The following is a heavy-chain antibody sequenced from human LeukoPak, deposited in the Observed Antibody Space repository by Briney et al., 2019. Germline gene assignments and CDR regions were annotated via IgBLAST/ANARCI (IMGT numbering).Heavy chain of an antibody. CDR1: GFTFSSYA. Sequence: PGGSLRLSCAASGFTFSSYAMSWVRQAPGKGLEWVSGIYSGDRTFYADTVKDRFSISRDSSNNTLYLQMGSLRAEDTALYYCARTRSGRTLDYWGQGTLVIVSS. CDR3: ARTRSGRTLDY. V-gene: IGHV3-66*01. D-gene: IGHD1-26*01. J-gene: IGHJ4*02. CDR2: IYSGDRT.